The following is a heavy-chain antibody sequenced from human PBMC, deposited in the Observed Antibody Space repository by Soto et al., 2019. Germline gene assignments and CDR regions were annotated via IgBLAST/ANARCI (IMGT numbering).Heavy chain of an antibody. CDR3: AAGLDHNKVGY. CDR1: GGSIRPSY. J-gene: IGHJ4*02. CDR2: IYYTGNT. D-gene: IGHD3-16*01. Sequence: QVRLQESGPGLVEPSETLSLTCTVSGGSIRPSYWNWVRQPPGKRLEWIGCIYYTGNTYYNPSLKSRVTISRDTSRTQFSLEVTSVTAADTAMYYCAAGLDHNKVGYWGQGTLVTVSS. V-gene: IGHV4-59*01.